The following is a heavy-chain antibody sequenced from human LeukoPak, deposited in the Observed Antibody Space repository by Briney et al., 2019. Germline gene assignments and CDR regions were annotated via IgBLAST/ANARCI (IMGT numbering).Heavy chain of an antibody. V-gene: IGHV3-11*06. D-gene: IGHD3-10*02. CDR3: ARDVESYYVTFDP. CDR2: ISSSSSYT. J-gene: IGHJ5*02. CDR1: GFTFSDYY. Sequence: PGGSLRLSCAASGFTFSDYYMSWIRQAPGKGLEWVSYISSSSSYTNYADSVKGRFTISRDNAKNSLYLQMNSLRAEDTAVYYCARDVESYYVTFDPWGQGTLVTVSS.